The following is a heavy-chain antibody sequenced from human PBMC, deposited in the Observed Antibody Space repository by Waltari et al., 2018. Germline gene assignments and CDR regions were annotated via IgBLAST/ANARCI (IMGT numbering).Heavy chain of an antibody. CDR1: GGSRTRSLDY. J-gene: IGHJ4*02. Sequence: QLQLQESGPGLVKPSETLSLTCTVSGGSRTRSLDYCGWIRQPPGKRFEWIGIINYSGTTYYNPSLRSQVTMSVDMSKNQFSLKLTSVTAADTAVYYCARFTQVAGSSLLDYWGQGTLVTVSS. CDR3: ARFTQVAGSSLLDY. CDR2: INYSGTT. V-gene: IGHV4-39*01. D-gene: IGHD6-19*01.